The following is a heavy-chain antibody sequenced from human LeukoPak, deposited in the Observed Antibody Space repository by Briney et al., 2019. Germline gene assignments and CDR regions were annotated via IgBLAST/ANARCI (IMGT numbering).Heavy chain of an antibody. CDR2: IRNKAYAETT. V-gene: IGHV3-49*04. CDR1: GFTFGDYS. J-gene: IGHJ4*02. D-gene: IGHD3-3*01. Sequence: GRSLRLSCTTPGFTFGDYSMTWVRQAPGKGLEWVCFIRNKAYAETTEYAASVKGRFTISRDDSKSIAYLQMNSLKTEDTAVYYCSRVAFWVQNNDFWSGYPDYWGQGTLVTVSS. CDR3: SRVAFWVQNNDFWSGYPDY.